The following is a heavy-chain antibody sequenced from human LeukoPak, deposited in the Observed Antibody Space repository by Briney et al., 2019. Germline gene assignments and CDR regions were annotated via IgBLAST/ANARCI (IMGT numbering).Heavy chain of an antibody. Sequence: PGGSLRLSCAASGFTFSPYWMHWFRQAPGKGLVWVSRINSDGTSTYYADSVKGRFTISRDNAKNTLYLQMNSLRAEDTAVYYCTRDKSHAGGTGTMSWFDPWGQGTLVTVSS. J-gene: IGHJ5*02. CDR3: TRDKSHAGGTGTMSWFDP. V-gene: IGHV3-74*01. CDR1: GFTFSPYW. CDR2: INSDGTST. D-gene: IGHD1-1*01.